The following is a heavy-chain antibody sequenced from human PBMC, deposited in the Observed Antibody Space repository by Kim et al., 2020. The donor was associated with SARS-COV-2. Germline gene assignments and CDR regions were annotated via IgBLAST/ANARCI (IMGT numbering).Heavy chain of an antibody. CDR2: INHSGST. D-gene: IGHD5-18*01. Sequence: SETLSLTCAVYGGSFSGYYWSWIRQPPGKGLEWIGEINHSGSTNYNPSLKSRVTISVDTSKNQFSLKLSSVTAADTAVYYCARGGYSYGRVYFDYWGQGT. V-gene: IGHV4-34*01. J-gene: IGHJ4*02. CDR3: ARGGYSYGRVYFDY. CDR1: GGSFSGYY.